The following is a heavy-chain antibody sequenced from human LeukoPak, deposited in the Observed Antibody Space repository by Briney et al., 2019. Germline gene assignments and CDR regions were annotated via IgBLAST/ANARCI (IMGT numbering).Heavy chain of an antibody. D-gene: IGHD2-15*01. Sequence: SETLSLTCAVYGGSFSGYYWSWIRQPPGKGLEWIGSIYYSGSTYYNPSLKSRVTISVDTSKNQFSLKLSSVTAADTAVYYCARGKDIVVVVAAFQPFFDYWGQGTLVTVSS. CDR2: IYYSGST. CDR3: ARGKDIVVVVAAFQPFFDY. V-gene: IGHV4-34*01. J-gene: IGHJ4*02. CDR1: GGSFSGYY.